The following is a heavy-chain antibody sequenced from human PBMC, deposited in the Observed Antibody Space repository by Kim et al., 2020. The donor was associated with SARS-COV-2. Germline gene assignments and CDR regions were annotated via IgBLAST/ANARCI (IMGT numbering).Heavy chain of an antibody. CDR1: GFTFSSYS. J-gene: IGHJ6*02. V-gene: IGHV3-21*01. Sequence: GGSLRLSCAASGFTFSSYSMNWVRQAPGKGLEWVSSISSSSSYIYYADSVKGRFTISRDNAKNSLYLQMNSLRAEDTAVYYCARDFGYCSSTSCYTSYGMDVWGQGTTVTVSS. D-gene: IGHD2-2*02. CDR2: ISSSSSYI. CDR3: ARDFGYCSSTSCYTSYGMDV.